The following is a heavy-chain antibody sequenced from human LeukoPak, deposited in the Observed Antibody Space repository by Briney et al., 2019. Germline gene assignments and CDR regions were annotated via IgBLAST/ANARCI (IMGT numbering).Heavy chain of an antibody. CDR2: IWYDGSNK. D-gene: IGHD4-17*01. CDR3: ARRGVYGDSDY. J-gene: IGHJ4*02. Sequence: GGSLRLSCAASGFTFSNYGMHWVRQAPGKGLEWVAVIWYDGSNKYYADSVKGRFTISRDNSKNTLYLQMNSLRAEDTAVYYCARRGVYGDSDYWGQGTLVTVSS. CDR1: GFTFSNYG. V-gene: IGHV3-33*08.